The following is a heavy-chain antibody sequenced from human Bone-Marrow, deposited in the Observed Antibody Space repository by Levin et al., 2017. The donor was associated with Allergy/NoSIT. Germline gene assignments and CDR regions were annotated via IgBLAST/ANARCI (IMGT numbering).Heavy chain of an antibody. CDR2: ISGSGGST. D-gene: IGHD3-3*01. V-gene: IGHV3-23*01. Sequence: GGSLRLSCAASGFTFSSYAMSWVRQAPGKGLEWVSAISGSGGSTYYADSVKGRFTISRDNSKNTLYLQMNSLRAEDTAVYYCARSGYYTNYYYGMDVWGQGTTVTVSS. CDR1: GFTFSSYA. CDR3: ARSGYYTNYYYGMDV. J-gene: IGHJ6*02.